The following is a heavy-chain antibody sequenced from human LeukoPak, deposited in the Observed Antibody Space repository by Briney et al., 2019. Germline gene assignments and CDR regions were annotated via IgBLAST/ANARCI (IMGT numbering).Heavy chain of an antibody. Sequence: PGGSLRLSCAASGFIFSSYAMSWVRQAPGKGLEWVSGISGSGDITYYADSVKGRFTISRDNSKNTLYLQMNGLRAEDTAVYYCAKDRNYYGSGSWLFDYWGQGTLVTVSS. D-gene: IGHD3-10*01. V-gene: IGHV3-23*01. CDR3: AKDRNYYGSGSWLFDY. CDR1: GFIFSSYA. CDR2: ISGSGDIT. J-gene: IGHJ4*02.